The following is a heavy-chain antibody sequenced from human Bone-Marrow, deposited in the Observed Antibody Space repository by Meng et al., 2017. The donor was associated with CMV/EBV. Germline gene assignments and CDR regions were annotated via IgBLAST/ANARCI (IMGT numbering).Heavy chain of an antibody. D-gene: IGHD2/OR15-2a*01. J-gene: IGHJ6*01. CDR1: GFTFSDFT. Sequence: GGSLRLSCAASGFTFSDFTIHWVRQASGKGLEWVGRIRSRAASYAAVYGASVRGRFTNSRDDSKNTAYLQMNGLKTEVTAVYYGITSDSTLRMTDYGLDVWGQGTTVTGSS. V-gene: IGHV3-73*01. CDR2: IRSRAASYAA. CDR3: ITSDSTLRMTDYGLDV.